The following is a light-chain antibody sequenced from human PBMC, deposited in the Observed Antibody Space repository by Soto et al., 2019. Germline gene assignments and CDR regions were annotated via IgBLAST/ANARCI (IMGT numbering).Light chain of an antibody. J-gene: IGKJ2*01. V-gene: IGKV3-15*01. Sequence: EVLMTQSPATLSVSPGERATLSCRASQSVSSNLAWYQHKPGQAPRLLIYGESTRAPGIPDRFSGSGSGTEFTLTISSLQSEDLAVFYCQQYDTWPPAFGQGTKVEIK. CDR3: QQYDTWPPA. CDR1: QSVSSN. CDR2: GES.